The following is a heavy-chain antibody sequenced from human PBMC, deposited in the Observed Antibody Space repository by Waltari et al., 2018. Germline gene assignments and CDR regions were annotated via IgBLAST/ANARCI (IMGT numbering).Heavy chain of an antibody. J-gene: IGHJ4*02. CDR1: GDSMNYKDF. V-gene: IGHV4-4*02. D-gene: IGHD2-15*01. CDR2: VHRSGRT. Sequence: QLQLQESGPRLVKPSGTLSLTCAVYGDSMNYKDFWSWVRQSPGKGLEWIGQVHRSGRTNYNPSFASRVTMSIDTSKDQFSLQLTSATAADTAVYYCARDRGRGLYLDSWGQG. CDR3: ARDRGRGLYLDS.